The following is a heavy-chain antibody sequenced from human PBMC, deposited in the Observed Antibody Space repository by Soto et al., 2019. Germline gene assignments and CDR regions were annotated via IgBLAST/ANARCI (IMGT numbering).Heavy chain of an antibody. D-gene: IGHD3-16*01. CDR1: GVSISSGVYS. CDR2: IYHSGST. Sequence: GPGPGLTSETLSLTCAVSGVSISSGVYSWSWIRQPPGKGLEWIGYIYHSGSTYYNPSLKSRVTISVDTSQNQFSLRLISVTAADTAMYFCVRIRYQLPSSVLWLDPWGQGTPVTVSS. J-gene: IGHJ5*02. V-gene: IGHV4-30-2*01. CDR3: VRIRYQLPSSVLWLDP.